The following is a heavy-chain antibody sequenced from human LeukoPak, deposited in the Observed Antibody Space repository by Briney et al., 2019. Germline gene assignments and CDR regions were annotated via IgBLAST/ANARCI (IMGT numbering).Heavy chain of an antibody. CDR3: AREGAYSNSVNWFAT. V-gene: IGHV4-34*01. J-gene: IGHJ5*02. CDR2: INHDGST. Sequence: SETLSLTCAVYGGSFRDYYWRWIRQPPGKGLEWIGEINHDGSTNYNPSLKSRVTMSIDASKSQFFLTLTPVTAADTAVYYCAREGAYSNSVNWFATWGQGTLVTVSS. CDR1: GGSFRDYY. D-gene: IGHD2/OR15-2a*01.